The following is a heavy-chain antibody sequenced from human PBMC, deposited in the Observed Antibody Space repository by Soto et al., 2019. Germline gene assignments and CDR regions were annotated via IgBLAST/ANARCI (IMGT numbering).Heavy chain of an antibody. CDR1: GGTFSSYA. V-gene: IGHV1-69*01. CDR3: ARDDYSSGHGEAWFDP. D-gene: IGHD6-19*01. Sequence: QVQLVQSGAEVKKPGSSVNVSCKASGGTFSSYAISWVRQAPGQGLEWMGGIIPIFGTANYAQKFQGRVTITADESTSTAYMELSSLRSEDTAVYYCARDDYSSGHGEAWFDPWGQGTLVTVSS. CDR2: IIPIFGTA. J-gene: IGHJ5*02.